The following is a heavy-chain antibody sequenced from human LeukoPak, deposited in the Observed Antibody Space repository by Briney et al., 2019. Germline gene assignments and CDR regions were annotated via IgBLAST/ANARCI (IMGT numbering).Heavy chain of an antibody. J-gene: IGHJ4*02. V-gene: IGHV3-30*18. CDR1: GFTFSSYG. Sequence: GGSLRLSCAASGFTFSSYGMHWVRQAPGKGLEWVAVISYDGSNKYSADSVKGRFTISRDNSKNTLYLQMNSLRAEDTAVYYCANGPGIVVVPAAQPFDYWGQGTLVTVSS. D-gene: IGHD2-2*01. CDR2: ISYDGSNK. CDR3: ANGPGIVVVPAAQPFDY.